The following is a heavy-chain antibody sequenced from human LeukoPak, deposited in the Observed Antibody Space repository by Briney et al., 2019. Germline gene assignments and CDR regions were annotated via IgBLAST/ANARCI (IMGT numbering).Heavy chain of an antibody. CDR1: GGSFSGYY. V-gene: IGHV4-34*01. J-gene: IGHJ3*02. Sequence: PSETLSLTCAVYGGSFSGYYWSWIRQPPGKGLEWIGEINHSGSTNYNPSLKSRVTISVDTSKNQFSLKLSSVTAADTAVYYCARGEDGTIEEKMATILDAFDIWGQGTMVTVSS. D-gene: IGHD5-24*01. CDR2: INHSGST. CDR3: ARGEDGTIEEKMATILDAFDI.